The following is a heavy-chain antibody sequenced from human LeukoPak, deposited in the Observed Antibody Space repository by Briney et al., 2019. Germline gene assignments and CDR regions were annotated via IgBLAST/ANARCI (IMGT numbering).Heavy chain of an antibody. Sequence: TGGSLRLSCAATGFTFSSYGMHWVRQTPGKGLEWVAFIWYDGSYKYFADSVKGRFTISRDNSKNTLYLQMNSLRAEDTAVYYCARGRDGYNLVDAFDIWGQGIMVTVSS. D-gene: IGHD5-24*01. J-gene: IGHJ3*02. CDR2: IWYDGSYK. CDR3: ARGRDGYNLVDAFDI. V-gene: IGHV3-30*02. CDR1: GFTFSSYG.